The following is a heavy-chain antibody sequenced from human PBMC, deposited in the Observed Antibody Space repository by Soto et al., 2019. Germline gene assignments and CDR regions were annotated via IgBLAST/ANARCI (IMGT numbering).Heavy chain of an antibody. V-gene: IGHV3-7*01. Sequence: EVQLVESGGGLVQPRGSLRLSCAVSGFTFNRHWMSWVRQTPGKGLEWVASIKEDGSEKSSVDSVKGRFTISRDNAKNSLCLQMNSLRVEDKAVYYCVRTGWNPPDYWGQGTLVTVSS. CDR2: IKEDGSEK. CDR1: GFTFNRHW. J-gene: IGHJ4*02. CDR3: VRTGWNPPDY. D-gene: IGHD1-1*01.